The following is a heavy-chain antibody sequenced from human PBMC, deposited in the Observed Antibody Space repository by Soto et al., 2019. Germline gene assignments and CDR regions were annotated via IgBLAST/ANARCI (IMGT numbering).Heavy chain of an antibody. CDR3: AREPQRGADWFGP. D-gene: IGHD1-26*01. J-gene: IGHJ5*02. CDR1: CGAVSGYY. Sequence: SEALSLACTVSCGAVSGYYWSWIRQPPGKGLEWVGYIYYSGSTNYNPSLKSRVTISVDTSKNKFSLKLSSVTAADTGVYYCAREPQRGADWFGPWGQGPLVTVS. V-gene: IGHV4-59*02. CDR2: IYYSGST.